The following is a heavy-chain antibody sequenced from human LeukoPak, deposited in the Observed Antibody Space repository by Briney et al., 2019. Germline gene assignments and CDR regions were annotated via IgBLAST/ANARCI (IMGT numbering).Heavy chain of an antibody. CDR3: ARPYPGYNWFDS. D-gene: IGHD2-2*02. CDR1: GFTFSRYW. CDR2: IHIDGSIT. V-gene: IGHV3-74*01. Sequence: GGSLRLSCAAAGFTFSRYWMPWVRQAPGKGLVWVSRIHIDGSITNYADSVKGRFTISRDNAKNTLYRQMNSLRAEDTAVYYCARPYPGYNWFDSWGQGTLVTVSS. J-gene: IGHJ5*01.